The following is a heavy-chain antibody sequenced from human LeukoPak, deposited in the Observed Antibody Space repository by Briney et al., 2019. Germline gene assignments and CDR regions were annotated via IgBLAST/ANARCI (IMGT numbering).Heavy chain of an antibody. CDR2: IIPIFGTA. D-gene: IGHD2-2*01. CDR3: ARGPYIVVVPAAIPDWFDP. V-gene: IGHV1-69*13. Sequence: SVKVSCKASGYTFTSYGISWVRQAPGQGLEWMGGIIPIFGTANYAQKFQGRVTITADESTSTAYMELSSLRSEDTAVYYCARGPYIVVVPAAIPDWFDPWGQGTLVTVSS. CDR1: GYTFTSYG. J-gene: IGHJ5*02.